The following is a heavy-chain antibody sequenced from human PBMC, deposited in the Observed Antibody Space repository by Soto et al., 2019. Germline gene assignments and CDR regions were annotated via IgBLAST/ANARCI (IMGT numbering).Heavy chain of an antibody. CDR2: IYYSGST. V-gene: IGHV4-59*01. D-gene: IGHD1-26*01. J-gene: IGHJ3*02. CDR1: GGSISSYY. Sequence: QVQLQESGPGLVKPSETLSLTCTVSGGSISSYYWSWIRQPPGKGLEWIGYIYYSGSTNYNPSLKSRVTMTVDTSKNLFYLKLSSVTAADTAVYYCARVRYSGRQRGAFDIWGQGTMVTVSS. CDR3: ARVRYSGRQRGAFDI.